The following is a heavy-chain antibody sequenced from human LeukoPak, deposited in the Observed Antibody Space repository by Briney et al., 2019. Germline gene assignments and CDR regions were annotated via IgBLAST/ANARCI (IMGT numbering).Heavy chain of an antibody. V-gene: IGHV3-23*01. J-gene: IGHJ4*02. CDR2: ISDSGDST. Sequence: QPGGSLRLSCAASGFTFSSYAMNWVRQAPGKGLEWVAAISDSGDSTYHADSVKGRFTISRDNSKNTLYLQMNSLRAEDTAVYYCAKDLYGDYKFWGQGTLVTVSS. D-gene: IGHD4-17*01. CDR3: AKDLYGDYKF. CDR1: GFTFSSYA.